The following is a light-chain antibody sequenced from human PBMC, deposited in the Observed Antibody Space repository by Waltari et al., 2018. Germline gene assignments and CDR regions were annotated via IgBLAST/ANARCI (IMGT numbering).Light chain of an antibody. V-gene: IGKV1-39*01. CDR1: QRISSY. CDR3: QQTYSNFRP. Sequence: DIQMTQSPSSLSASVGDSVTIACRASQRISSYLNWYQQKPGQAPKLLIYAASSLESGVPSRFSGSGFGTDFPLTINSLQPEDFAVYYCQQTYSNFRPCGQGTKVDVK. CDR2: AAS. J-gene: IGKJ1*01.